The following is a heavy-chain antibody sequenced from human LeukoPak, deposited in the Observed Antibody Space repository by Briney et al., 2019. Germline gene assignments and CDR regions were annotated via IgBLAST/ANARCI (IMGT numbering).Heavy chain of an antibody. D-gene: IGHD3-10*01. CDR3: AKDIGRFGESYDY. Sequence: GGSLRLSCAASGFTFSSYSMNWVRQAPGKGLEWVSSISSSSSYIYYADSVKGRFTISRDNAKNSLYLQMNSLRAEDTALYYCAKDIGRFGESYDYWGQGTLVTVSS. CDR1: GFTFSSYS. V-gene: IGHV3-21*04. J-gene: IGHJ4*02. CDR2: ISSSSSYI.